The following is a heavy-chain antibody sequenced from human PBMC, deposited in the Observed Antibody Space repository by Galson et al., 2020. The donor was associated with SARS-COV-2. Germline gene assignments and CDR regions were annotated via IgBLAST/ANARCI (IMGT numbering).Heavy chain of an antibody. D-gene: IGHD7-27*01. J-gene: IGHJ4*02. CDR3: AKVGNWGSSLDY. Sequence: GESLKISCAASGFTFSSYAMSWVRQAPGKGLEWVSAISGSGGSTYYADSVKGRFTISRDNSKNTLYLQMNSLRAEDTAVYYCAKVGNWGSSLDYWGQGTLVTVSS. CDR1: GFTFSSYA. V-gene: IGHV3-23*01. CDR2: ISGSGGST.